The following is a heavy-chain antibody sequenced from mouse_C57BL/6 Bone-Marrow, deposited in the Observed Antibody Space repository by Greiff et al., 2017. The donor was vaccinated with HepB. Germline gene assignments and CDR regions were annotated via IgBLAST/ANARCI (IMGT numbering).Heavy chain of an antibody. CDR1: GFTFTDYG. CDR3: ARPYDGYPLYFDY. V-gene: IGHV5-17*01. Sequence: EVKLVESGGGLVKPGGSLKLSCAASGFTFTDYGMHWVRQAPEKGLEWVAYISSGSSTIYYADTVKGRFTISRDNAKNTLFLQMTSLRSEDTAMYYCARPYDGYPLYFDYWGQGTTLTVSS. D-gene: IGHD2-3*01. J-gene: IGHJ2*01. CDR2: ISSGSSTI.